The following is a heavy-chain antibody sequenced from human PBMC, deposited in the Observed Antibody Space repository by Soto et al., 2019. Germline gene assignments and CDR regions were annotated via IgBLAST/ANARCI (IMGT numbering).Heavy chain of an antibody. V-gene: IGHV4-31*03. Sequence: SETLSLTCTASGGSISSGGYYWSWMRQHPGKGLEWIGYIYYSGSTYYNPSLKSRVTISVDTSNNQFSLQLSSVTAADTAVYYCARSGGPGTYPHDFQPGGQGTLVTVSS. CDR1: GGSISSGGYY. D-gene: IGHD1-26*01. J-gene: IGHJ1*01. CDR2: IYYSGST. CDR3: ARSGGPGTYPHDFQP.